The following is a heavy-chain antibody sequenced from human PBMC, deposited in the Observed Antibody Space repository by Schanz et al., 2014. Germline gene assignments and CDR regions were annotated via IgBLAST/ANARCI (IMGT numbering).Heavy chain of an antibody. CDR3: VKDLQRELLRDDHYYGMDV. V-gene: IGHV3-33*06. D-gene: IGHD1-26*01. J-gene: IGHJ6*02. CDR1: GFTFSSYG. Sequence: QVQLVESGGGVVQPGRSLTLSCAASGFTFSSYGMHWVRQVPGKGLEWVAVVCYDGSKKYYADSVKGRFTTSRDNSKNTMYLQMNSLRAEDTAVYYCVKDLQRELLRDDHYYGMDVWGQGTTVTVSS. CDR2: VCYDGSKK.